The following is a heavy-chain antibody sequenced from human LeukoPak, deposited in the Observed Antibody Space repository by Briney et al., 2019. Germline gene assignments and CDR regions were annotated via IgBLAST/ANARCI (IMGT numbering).Heavy chain of an antibody. V-gene: IGHV4-31*03. CDR1: GGSVSSGTHY. J-gene: IGHJ4*02. D-gene: IGHD3-16*01. Sequence: PSETLSLTCTVSGGSVSSGTHYYNWIRQHPGKGPEWIGYIYYTGVTSYNPSLKSRVTMSVDTSMNQVSLKLSSLTAADTAVYYCAASSGVTLGRFWGQGTLVTVSS. CDR3: AASSGVTLGRF. CDR2: IYYTGVT.